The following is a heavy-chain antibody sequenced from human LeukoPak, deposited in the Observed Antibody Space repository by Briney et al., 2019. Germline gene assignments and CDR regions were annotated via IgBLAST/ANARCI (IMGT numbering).Heavy chain of an antibody. D-gene: IGHD4-23*01. J-gene: IGHJ2*01. Sequence: SETLSLTCTVSGGSISSYYWSWIRQPPGKGLEWIGYIYYSGSTNYNPSLKSRVTISVDTSKNQFSLKLSSVTAADTAVYYCARGDNGYGGKGRWYFDLWGRGTLVTVSS. CDR3: ARGDNGYGGKGRWYFDL. CDR1: GGSISSYY. V-gene: IGHV4-59*01. CDR2: IYYSGST.